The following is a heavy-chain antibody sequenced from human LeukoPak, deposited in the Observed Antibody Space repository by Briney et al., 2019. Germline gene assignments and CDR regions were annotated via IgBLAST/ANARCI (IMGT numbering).Heavy chain of an antibody. Sequence: GGSLRLSCAASGFTFSTYGMHWVRQATGKGLEWVSVIGTFGDTYYAGSVKGRFTISRENAKNSLYLQMNSVTAGDTAVYFCSRVGTSGWPNYFDSWGQGTLVTVSS. CDR1: GFTFSTYG. V-gene: IGHV3-13*04. CDR2: IGTFGDT. D-gene: IGHD6-19*01. CDR3: SRVGTSGWPNYFDS. J-gene: IGHJ4*02.